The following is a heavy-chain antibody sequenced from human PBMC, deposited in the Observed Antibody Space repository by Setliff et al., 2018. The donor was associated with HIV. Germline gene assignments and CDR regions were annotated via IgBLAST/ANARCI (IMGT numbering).Heavy chain of an antibody. CDR1: GFTFGNYW. CDR2: IKEDGSEK. CDR3: AVTSMASSFDY. J-gene: IGHJ4*02. D-gene: IGHD5-18*01. V-gene: IGHV3-7*01. Sequence: GGSLRLSCGASGFTFGNYWMTWVRQAPGRGLECVANIKEDGSEKYYVDSVKGRFTISRDNGKNSLYLQMNSLRAEDTAVYYCAVTSMASSFDYWGQGALVTVSS.